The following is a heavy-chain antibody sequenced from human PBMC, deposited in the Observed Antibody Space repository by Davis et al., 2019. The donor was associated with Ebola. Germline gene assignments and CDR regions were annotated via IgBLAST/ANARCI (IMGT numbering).Heavy chain of an antibody. CDR2: VTASGGHT. D-gene: IGHD1-1*01. CDR1: GFTFTPYA. CDR3: AKPVMTALTTGDY. V-gene: IGHV3-23*01. Sequence: AGSLRLSCATYGFTFTPYAMTWYRQAPGQGLQWVASVTASGGHTFYADSEKGRFTISRDISRNTLYLQMNGLRAEDTGVYYCAKPVMTALTTGDYCGQGTLVVVSS. J-gene: IGHJ4*02.